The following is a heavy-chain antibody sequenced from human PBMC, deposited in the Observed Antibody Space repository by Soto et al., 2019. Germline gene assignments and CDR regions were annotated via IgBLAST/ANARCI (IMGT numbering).Heavy chain of an antibody. D-gene: IGHD3-10*01. CDR2: ISGSGGRT. CDR3: AKGGYYGSGSYYTFDY. Sequence: GSLRLSCAASGFTFSSYAMSWVRQAPGKGLEWVSAISGSGGRTYYADSVKGRFTISRDNSKNTLYLQMNSLRAEATAVYSCAKGGYYGSGSYYTFDYWGQGTLVTVSS. J-gene: IGHJ4*02. CDR1: GFTFSSYA. V-gene: IGHV3-23*01.